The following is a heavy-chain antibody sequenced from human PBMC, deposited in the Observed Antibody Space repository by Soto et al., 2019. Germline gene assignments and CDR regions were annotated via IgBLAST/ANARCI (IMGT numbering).Heavy chain of an antibody. V-gene: IGHV4-34*01. D-gene: IGHD2-8*02. J-gene: IGHJ4*02. CDR1: GGTFSGYY. Sequence: SDTLSLTCVVSGGTFSGYYWTWIRQPPGPGLEWIGEINHSGSTNYNPSLKSRVTISVDTSKNQFSLKLTSVTAADTAVYYCARDKITGLFDYWGQGTLVTVSS. CDR2: INHSGST. CDR3: ARDKITGLFDY.